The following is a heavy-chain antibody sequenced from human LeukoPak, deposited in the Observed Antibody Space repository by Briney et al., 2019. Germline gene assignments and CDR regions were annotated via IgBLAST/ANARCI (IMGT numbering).Heavy chain of an antibody. D-gene: IGHD2-21*02. J-gene: IGHJ4*02. CDR1: GGSISSYY. V-gene: IGHV4-59*08. CDR3: ARHGYCTGDCYSGFDY. CDR2: IYHSGYT. Sequence: TSETLSLTCTVSGGSISSYYWSWIRQPPGKGLEWLGYIYHSGYTNYNLSLKSRVTISVDTSKNHFSLKLSSVTAADTAVYYCARHGYCTGDCYSGFDYWGQGTLVTVST.